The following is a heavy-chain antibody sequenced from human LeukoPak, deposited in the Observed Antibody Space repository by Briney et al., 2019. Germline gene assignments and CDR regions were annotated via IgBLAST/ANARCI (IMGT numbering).Heavy chain of an antibody. D-gene: IGHD6-19*01. J-gene: IGHJ4*02. CDR2: ISGSGGST. Sequence: PGGSLRLSCAASGFTFSSFDMSWVRQAPGKGLEWVSAISGSGGSTYYADSVKGRFTISRDNSKNTLYLQMNSLRAEDTAVYYCAKDIARGLVRSSSYFDYWGQGTLVTVSS. CDR3: AKDIARGLVRSSSYFDY. CDR1: GFTFSSFD. V-gene: IGHV3-23*01.